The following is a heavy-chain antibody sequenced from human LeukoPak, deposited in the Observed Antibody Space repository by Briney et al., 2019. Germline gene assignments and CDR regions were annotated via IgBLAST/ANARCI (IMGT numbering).Heavy chain of an antibody. CDR2: ISSSSSTI. Sequence: PGGSLRLSCAASGFTFSSYSMNWVRQAPGKGLEWVSYISSSSSTIYYADSVKGRFTISRDNAKNSLYLQMNSLRAEDTAVYYCARGEASGSGSYYNFPGYYYYMDVWGKGTTVTISS. CDR3: ARGEASGSGSYYNFPGYYYYMDV. J-gene: IGHJ6*03. V-gene: IGHV3-48*01. D-gene: IGHD3-10*01. CDR1: GFTFSSYS.